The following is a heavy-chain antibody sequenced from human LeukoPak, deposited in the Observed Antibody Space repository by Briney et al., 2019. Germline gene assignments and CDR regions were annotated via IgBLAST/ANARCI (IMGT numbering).Heavy chain of an antibody. CDR2: IYCSGST. CDR3: ARDLNRQLVRYDVYYYGMDV. CDR1: GGSVSSGSYY. D-gene: IGHD6-6*01. Sequence: SETLSLTCTVSGGSVSSGSYYWSWIRQPPGKGLEWIGYIYCSGSTNYNPSLKSRVTISVDTSKNQFSLKLSSVTAADTAVYYCARDLNRQLVRYDVYYYGMDVWGQGTTVTVSS. V-gene: IGHV4-61*01. J-gene: IGHJ6*02.